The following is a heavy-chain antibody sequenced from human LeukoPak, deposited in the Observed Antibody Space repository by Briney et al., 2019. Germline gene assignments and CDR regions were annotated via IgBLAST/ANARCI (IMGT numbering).Heavy chain of an antibody. D-gene: IGHD2-21*01. CDR2: MNPNSGNT. CDR3: ARARPPHEPKLAYCGGDCLIYYYYYMDV. J-gene: IGHJ6*03. V-gene: IGHV1-8*01. Sequence: ASVKVSCKASGYTFTSYDINWVRQATGQGLEWMGWMNPNSGNTGYAQKFQGRVTMTRNTSISTAYMELSSLRSEDTAVYYCARARPPHEPKLAYCGGDCLIYYYYYMDVWGKGTTVTVSS. CDR1: GYTFTSYD.